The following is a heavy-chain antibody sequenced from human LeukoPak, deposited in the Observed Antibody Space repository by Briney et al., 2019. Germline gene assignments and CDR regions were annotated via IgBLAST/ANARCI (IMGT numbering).Heavy chain of an antibody. J-gene: IGHJ3*02. CDR1: GFMFDDYG. V-gene: IGHV3-53*01. CDR2: IFSGNST. Sequence: PGGSLRLSCAASGFMFDDYGMSWVRQAPGKGLEWVALIFSGNSTYYADSVKGRFTISRDNSKNTLFLQMNSLRVEDTAVYYCAREGAGGFDIWGQGTMVTVSS. D-gene: IGHD3-16*01. CDR3: AREGAGGFDI.